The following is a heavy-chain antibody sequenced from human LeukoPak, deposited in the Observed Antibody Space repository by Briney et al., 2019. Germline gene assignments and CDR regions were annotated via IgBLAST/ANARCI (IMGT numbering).Heavy chain of an antibody. CDR2: INHSGST. V-gene: IGHV4-34*01. J-gene: IGHJ5*02. D-gene: IGHD2-2*01. CDR1: GGSFSGYY. Sequence: PSETLSLTCAVYGGSFSGYYWSWIRQPPGKGLEWIGEINHSGSTNYNPSLKSRVTISVDTSKNQFSLKLSSVTAADTAVYYCARGRVYCSSTSGCRFDPWGQRTLVTVSS. CDR3: ARGRVYCSSTSGCRFDP.